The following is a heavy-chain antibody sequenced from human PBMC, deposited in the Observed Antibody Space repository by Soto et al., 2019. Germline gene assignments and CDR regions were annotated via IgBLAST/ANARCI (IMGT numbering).Heavy chain of an antibody. CDR1: GGSVSSGSYY. J-gene: IGHJ4*02. V-gene: IGHV4-61*01. CDR3: ARDRVATIPIDPEYYFDY. D-gene: IGHD5-12*01. CDR2: IYYSGST. Sequence: SETLSLTCTVSGGSVSSGSYYWSWIRQPPGKGLEWIGYIYYSGSTNYNPSLKSRVTISVDTSKNQFSLKLSSVTAADTAVYYCARDRVATIPIDPEYYFDYWGQGTLVTVSS.